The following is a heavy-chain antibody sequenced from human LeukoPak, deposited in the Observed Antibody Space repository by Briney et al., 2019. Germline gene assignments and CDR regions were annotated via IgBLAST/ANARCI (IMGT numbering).Heavy chain of an antibody. V-gene: IGHV3-21*01. J-gene: IGHJ4*02. CDR2: ISSGGSYI. CDR1: GFTFSTYA. Sequence: GGSLRLSCAASGFTFSTYAMNWVRQAPGKGLEWVSSISSGGSYIYYADSVKGRFTISRDNAKNSLYLLMNSLRAEDTAVYYCARDGEALGYCSGGSCLPDYWGQGTLVTVSS. CDR3: ARDGEALGYCSGGSCLPDY. D-gene: IGHD2-15*01.